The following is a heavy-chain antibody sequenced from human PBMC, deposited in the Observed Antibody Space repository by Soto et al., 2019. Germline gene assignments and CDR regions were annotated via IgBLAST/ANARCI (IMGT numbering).Heavy chain of an antibody. CDR1: GFTFSSYA. J-gene: IGHJ4*02. V-gene: IGHV3-23*01. Sequence: PGGSLRLSCAAPGFTFSSYAMSWVRQAPGKGLEWVSAISGSGGSTYYADSVKGRFTISRDNSKNTLYLQMNSLRAEDTAVYYCAKHSRGSGWSSFDYWGQGTLVTVSS. CDR3: AKHSRGSGWSSFDY. D-gene: IGHD6-19*01. CDR2: ISGSGGST.